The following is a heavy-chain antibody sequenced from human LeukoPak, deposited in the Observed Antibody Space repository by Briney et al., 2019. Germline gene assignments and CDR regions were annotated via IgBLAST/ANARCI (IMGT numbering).Heavy chain of an antibody. V-gene: IGHV1-2*02. CDR1: GYAFTQYY. Sequence: ASVKVSCKASGYAFTQYYMHWVRQAPGQGLEWMGWINPNSGDTNYPQKFQGRVTLTRDTSISTAYMELSRLRSDDTAVYYCARSGLGATMDYYYYFYMDVWGKGTTVTISS. CDR2: INPNSGDT. D-gene: IGHD1-26*01. J-gene: IGHJ6*03. CDR3: ARSGLGATMDYYYYFYMDV.